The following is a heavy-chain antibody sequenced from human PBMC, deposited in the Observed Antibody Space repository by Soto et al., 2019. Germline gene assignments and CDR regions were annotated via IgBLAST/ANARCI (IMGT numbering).Heavy chain of an antibody. Sequence: QVQLVQSGAEVKKPGSSVKVSCKTSGGTISNYAISWVRQAPGQGLEWMGGIIPLFGTTNYAQKFQGRVTITADESTRTAYRELSSLRSEDTAVYYWARGGFWSGYYSWFDPWGQGTLVTVSS. CDR2: IIPLFGTT. CDR1: GGTISNYA. D-gene: IGHD3-3*01. CDR3: ARGGFWSGYYSWFDP. V-gene: IGHV1-69*12. J-gene: IGHJ5*02.